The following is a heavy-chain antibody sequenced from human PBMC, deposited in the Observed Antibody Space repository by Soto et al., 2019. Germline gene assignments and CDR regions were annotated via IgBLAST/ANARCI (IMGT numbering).Heavy chain of an antibody. J-gene: IGHJ4*02. V-gene: IGHV1-8*01. CDR2: MNPNSGNT. Sequence: ASVKVSCKASGYTFTSYDINWVRQATGQGLEWMGWMNPNSGNTGYAQKFQGRVTMTRNTSISTAYMELSSLRSEDTAVYYCARGPPITGSSYGDYVFAYWGQGTLVTVSS. CDR3: ARGPPITGSSYGDYVFAY. CDR1: GYTFTSYD. D-gene: IGHD4-17*01.